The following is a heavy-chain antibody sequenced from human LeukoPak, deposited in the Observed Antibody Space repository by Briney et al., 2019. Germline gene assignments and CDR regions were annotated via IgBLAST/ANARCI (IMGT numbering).Heavy chain of an antibody. Sequence: SETLSLTCTVSGYSISSGYYWAWIRQPPGKGLEWIGSIYHSGSTYYNPSLKSRVTISVDTSKNQFSLKLSSVTAADTAVYYCARLYCSSTSCYFDYWGQGTLVTVSS. V-gene: IGHV4-38-2*02. CDR1: GYSISSGYY. CDR2: IYHSGST. D-gene: IGHD2-2*01. J-gene: IGHJ4*02. CDR3: ARLYCSSTSCYFDY.